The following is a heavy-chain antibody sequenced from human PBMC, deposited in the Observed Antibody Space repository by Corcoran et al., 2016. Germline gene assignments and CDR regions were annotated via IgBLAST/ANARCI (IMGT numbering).Heavy chain of an antibody. D-gene: IGHD2-2*01. CDR3: ASDIVVVPAAMGSSNYYYGMDV. J-gene: IGHJ6*02. Sequence: QVQLVQSGAEVKKPGSSVKVSCKASGGTFSSYAISWVRQAPGQGLEWMGGIIPIFGTANYAQKFQGRVTITADESTSTAYMELSSLRAEDTAVYYCASDIVVVPAAMGSSNYYYGMDVCGQGTTVTVSS. CDR2: IIPIFGTA. V-gene: IGHV1-69*01. CDR1: GGTFSSYA.